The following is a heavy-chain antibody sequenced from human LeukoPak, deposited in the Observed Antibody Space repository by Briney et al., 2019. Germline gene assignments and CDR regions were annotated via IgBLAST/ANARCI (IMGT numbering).Heavy chain of an antibody. CDR1: GITFSSLW. D-gene: IGHD2-15*01. Sequence: GGFLRLSCAASGITFSSLWMSWFRQAPGKGLEWVADIKPDGSEEHYVASVRGRFTISRDNAKTSLYLQMNSLRGEDTAVYYCAGGQGWHFDLWGRGTLITVSS. CDR3: AGGQGWHFDL. J-gene: IGHJ2*01. CDR2: IKPDGSEE. V-gene: IGHV3-7*01.